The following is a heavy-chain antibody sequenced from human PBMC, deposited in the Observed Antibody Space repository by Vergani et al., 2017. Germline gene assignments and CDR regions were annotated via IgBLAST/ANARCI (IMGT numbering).Heavy chain of an antibody. CDR2: IYTSGST. CDR1: GGSISSGSYY. CDR3: ARGYDLWSGYPLVY. Sequence: QVQLQESGPGLVKPSQTLSLTCTVSGGSISSGSYYWSWIRQPAGKGLEWIGRIYTSGSTNYNPSLKSRVTISVDTSKNQFSLKLSSVTAADTAVYYCARGYDLWSGYPLVYWGQGTLVTVSS. D-gene: IGHD3-3*01. V-gene: IGHV4-61*02. J-gene: IGHJ4*02.